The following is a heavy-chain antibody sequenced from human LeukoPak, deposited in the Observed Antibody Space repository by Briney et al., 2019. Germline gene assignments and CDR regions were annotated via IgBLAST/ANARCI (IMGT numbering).Heavy chain of an antibody. D-gene: IGHD1-26*01. V-gene: IGHV4-59*08. CDR3: ARRGVGAAFDY. J-gene: IGHJ4*02. CDR1: GGSVNKFY. Sequence: SETLSLTCSVSGGSVNKFYWSWIRQSPGKGLEWIGNIYFAGTTTFNPSLKSRVTMSVDTSENQFSLKLSSVTAADTAVYYCARRGVGAAFDYWGQGTLVTVSS. CDR2: IYFAGTT.